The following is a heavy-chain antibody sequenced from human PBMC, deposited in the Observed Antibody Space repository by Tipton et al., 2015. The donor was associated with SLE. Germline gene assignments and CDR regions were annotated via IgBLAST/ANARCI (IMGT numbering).Heavy chain of an antibody. V-gene: IGHV4-34*01. Sequence: LRLSCAVYGWSFSGYYWSWIRQSPGKGLEWIGSIYHSGSTYYNPSLKSRVTISVDTSKNQFSLQLSTVTAADTAVYYCTRHPPYIVVVVAATPGAFDIWGQGTMVTVSS. CDR1: GWSFSGYY. CDR3: TRHPPYIVVVVAATPGAFDI. CDR2: IYHSGST. D-gene: IGHD2-15*01. J-gene: IGHJ3*02.